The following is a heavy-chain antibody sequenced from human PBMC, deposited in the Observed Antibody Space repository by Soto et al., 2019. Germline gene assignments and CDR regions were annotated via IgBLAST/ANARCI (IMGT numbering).Heavy chain of an antibody. CDR3: AKDRRAGGNSAFYFDF. CDR2: ISATGGGT. CDR1: GCKFSNYA. V-gene: IGHV3-23*01. D-gene: IGHD3-16*01. J-gene: IGHJ4*02. Sequence: GSLLLTCSASGCKFSNYAMSWVRQAPGKGLEWVSLISATGGGTYYADSVKGRFTISRDNSHNTLYLQVHSLTAEDTAVYYCAKDRRAGGNSAFYFDFWGQGAQVTVYS.